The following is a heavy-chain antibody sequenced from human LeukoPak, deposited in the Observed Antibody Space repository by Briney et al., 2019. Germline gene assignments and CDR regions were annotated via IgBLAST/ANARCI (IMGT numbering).Heavy chain of an antibody. D-gene: IGHD4-17*01. CDR3: ARHLYGDYRSGMDA. CDR1: GYXFTSFW. CDR2: IYPDDSDT. J-gene: IGHJ6*02. V-gene: IGHV5-51*01. Sequence: GESLKISCKGSGYXFTSFWICWVRQMPGKGLEWMGIIYPDDSDTRYSPSFQGQVTISADKSISTAYLQWSSLKASDTAMYYCARHLYGDYRSGMDAWGQGTTVTVSS.